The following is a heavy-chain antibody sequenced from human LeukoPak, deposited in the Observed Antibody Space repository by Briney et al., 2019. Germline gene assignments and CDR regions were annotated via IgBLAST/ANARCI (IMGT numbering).Heavy chain of an antibody. V-gene: IGHV1-2*04. Sequence: ASVKVSCKASGYTFTGYYMHWVRQAPGQGLEWMGWINPNSGGTNYAQKFQGWVTMTRDTSISTAYMELSRLRSDDTAVYYCARAVPAAQYYYYYYMDVWGNGTTVTVSS. CDR2: INPNSGGT. D-gene: IGHD2-2*01. CDR1: GYTFTGYY. CDR3: ARAVPAAQYYYYYYMDV. J-gene: IGHJ6*03.